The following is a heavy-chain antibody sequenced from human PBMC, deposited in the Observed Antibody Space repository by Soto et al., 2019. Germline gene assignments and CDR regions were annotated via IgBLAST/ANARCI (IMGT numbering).Heavy chain of an antibody. Sequence: GESLKISCKGSGYSFTSYWIGWVRQMPGKGLELMGIIYPGDSDTRYSPSFQGQVTISADKSIKTTYLQWSSLKASDTAIYFCASSVLVTSTMNYFDLWGQGTLVTVSS. CDR3: ASSVLVTSTMNYFDL. D-gene: IGHD2-8*02. CDR1: GYSFTSYW. V-gene: IGHV5-51*01. J-gene: IGHJ4*02. CDR2: IYPGDSDT.